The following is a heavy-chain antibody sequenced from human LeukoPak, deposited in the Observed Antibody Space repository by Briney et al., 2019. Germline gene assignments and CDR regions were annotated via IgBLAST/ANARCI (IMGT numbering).Heavy chain of an antibody. V-gene: IGHV4-59*01. CDR3: ARAGSGWYPFDY. CDR2: IYYSGST. D-gene: IGHD6-19*01. CDR1: GGSISSYY. Sequence: SQTLSLTCPLSGGSISSYYWIWIRQPAGKGLEWIGYIYYSGSTNYNASLKSRVTISVDTSKNQFSLNLSSVTAADTAVYYCARAGSGWYPFDYWGQGTLVTVSS. J-gene: IGHJ4*02.